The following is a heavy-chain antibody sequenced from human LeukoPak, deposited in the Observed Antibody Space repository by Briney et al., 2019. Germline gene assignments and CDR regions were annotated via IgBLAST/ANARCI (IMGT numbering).Heavy chain of an antibody. Sequence: GASVRVSCKASGYTFTSYDINWVRQATGQGLEWMGYMNPNSGNTAYAQKFQGRVTMTRNTSIDTAYMELSSLRSEDTAVYYCARGPNGFNYDYFDYWGRGTLVTVSS. CDR2: MNPNSGNT. CDR3: ARGPNGFNYDYFDY. J-gene: IGHJ4*02. CDR1: GYTFTSYD. D-gene: IGHD1-7*01. V-gene: IGHV1-8*01.